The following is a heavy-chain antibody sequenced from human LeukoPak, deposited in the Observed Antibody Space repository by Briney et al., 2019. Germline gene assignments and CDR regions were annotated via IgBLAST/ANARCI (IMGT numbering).Heavy chain of an antibody. D-gene: IGHD5-18*01. V-gene: IGHV3-7*01. CDR3: ARMNTAMAPKFDS. CDR1: GFTFSSYA. Sequence: PGGSLRLSCAASGFTFSSYAMSWVRQAPGKGLEWVANIKQDGSEKYYVDSVKGRFTISRDNANNSLYLQMNSLRAEDTAVYYCARMNTAMAPKFDSWGQGSLVTVSS. CDR2: IKQDGSEK. J-gene: IGHJ4*02.